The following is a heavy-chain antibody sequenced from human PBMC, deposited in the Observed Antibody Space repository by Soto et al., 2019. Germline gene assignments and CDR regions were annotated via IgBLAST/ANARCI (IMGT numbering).Heavy chain of an antibody. D-gene: IGHD6-6*01. CDR3: AREGPRPYYYYGMDV. V-gene: IGHV1-18*01. J-gene: IGHJ6*02. CDR2: ISTYNGDA. Sequence: QAQLEQSGAEVKKPGDSVKVSCKSSGYTFSTSGISWVRQAPGQGLEWMGWISTYNGDANYAQRFQGRATMTTDTSTSTTFMELRSLRSDDTAVYYCAREGPRPYYYYGMDVWGQGTTVTVSS. CDR1: GYTFSTSG.